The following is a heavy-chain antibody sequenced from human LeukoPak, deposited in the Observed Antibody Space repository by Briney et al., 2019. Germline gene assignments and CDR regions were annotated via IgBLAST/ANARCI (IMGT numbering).Heavy chain of an antibody. CDR2: IYTSGST. J-gene: IGHJ4*02. CDR3: ARLDTSGSYYGVSDY. D-gene: IGHD1-26*01. V-gene: IGHV4-4*07. CDR1: GGSISSYY. Sequence: PSETLSLTCTVSGGSISSYYWSWIRQPAGKGLEWIGRIYTSGSTNYNPSLKSRVTMSVDTSKNQFSLKLSSVTAADTAVYYCARLDTSGSYYGVSDYWGQGTLVAASS.